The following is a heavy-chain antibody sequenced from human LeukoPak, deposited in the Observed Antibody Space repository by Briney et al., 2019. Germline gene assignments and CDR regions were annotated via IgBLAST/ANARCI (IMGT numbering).Heavy chain of an antibody. J-gene: IGHJ5*02. D-gene: IGHD6-13*01. CDR1: GYSITSGYY. CDR2: VYHDGST. CDR3: ARDFFGRAAGTGNWFDP. V-gene: IGHV4-38-2*02. Sequence: SETLSLTCSVSGYSITSGYYWGRIRQSPGKGLEWIGSVYHDGSTYYNPSLKSRVIVSVDTSKNQISLSLSSVTATDTAVYYCARDFFGRAAGTGNWFDPWGQGTLVTVSS.